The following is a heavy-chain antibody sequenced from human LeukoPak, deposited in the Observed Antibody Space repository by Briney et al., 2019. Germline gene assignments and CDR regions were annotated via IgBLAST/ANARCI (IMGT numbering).Heavy chain of an antibody. CDR1: GDTFSSYA. Sequence: GGSLRLSCAASGDTFSSYAMSWVRQAPGKGLEWVSAISGSGGSTYYADSVKGRFTISRDNSKNTLYLQMNSLRAEDTAVYYCANLPYYYDGYWGQGTLVTVSS. J-gene: IGHJ4*02. V-gene: IGHV3-23*01. D-gene: IGHD3-22*01. CDR3: ANLPYYYDGY. CDR2: ISGSGGST.